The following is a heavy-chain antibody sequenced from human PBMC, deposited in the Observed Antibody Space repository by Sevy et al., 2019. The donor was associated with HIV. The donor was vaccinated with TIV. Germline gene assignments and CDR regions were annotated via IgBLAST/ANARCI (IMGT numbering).Heavy chain of an antibody. CDR3: ARQTVIHDILRGWNYYGVDV. J-gene: IGHJ6*02. Sequence: SETLSLTCTVSGGSISGYCWNWIRQPPGKGLEWIGYMYSSASTDYNPSLRSRLTISVDASKNQFSLKLNSVTGAYTAVYYCARQTVIHDILRGWNYYGVDVWGLGTAVTVSS. CDR2: MYSSAST. CDR1: GGSISGYC. V-gene: IGHV4-59*08. D-gene: IGHD3-9*01.